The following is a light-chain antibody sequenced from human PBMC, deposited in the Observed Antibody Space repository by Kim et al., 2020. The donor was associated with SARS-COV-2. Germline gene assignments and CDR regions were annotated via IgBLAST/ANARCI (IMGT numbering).Light chain of an antibody. CDR3: NSRDSSGNHWV. CDR1: SLRSYY. V-gene: IGLV3-19*01. Sequence: ALGQTVRITCQGDSLRSYYANWYQQKPGQAPVLVIYGKINRPSGIQDRFSGSSSGNTASLTITGAQAEDEADYYCNSRDSSGNHWVFGGGTQLTVL. CDR2: GKI. J-gene: IGLJ3*02.